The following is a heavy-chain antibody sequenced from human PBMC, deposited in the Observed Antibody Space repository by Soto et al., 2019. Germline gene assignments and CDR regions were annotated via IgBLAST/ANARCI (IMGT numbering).Heavy chain of an antibody. V-gene: IGHV5-51*01. CDR2: IYPGDSDT. CDR3: AASIFYYGMDV. Sequence: PGESLKISCKGSGYTFTNYWIGWVRQMPGKGLEWMGIIYPGDSDTKYNPSFQGQVTVSADKSITTTYLQWSSLKASDTAIYYCAASIFYYGMDVWGQGTTVTVSS. CDR1: GYTFTNYW. J-gene: IGHJ6*02.